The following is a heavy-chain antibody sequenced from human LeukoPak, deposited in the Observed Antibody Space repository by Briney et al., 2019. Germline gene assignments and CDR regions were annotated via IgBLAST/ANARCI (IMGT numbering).Heavy chain of an antibody. CDR1: GGTFTSYY. D-gene: IGHD3-22*01. V-gene: IGHV1-46*01. Sequence: ASVKVSCKASGGTFTSYYMHWVRQAPGQGLEWMGIINPSGGSTSYAQKFQGRVTMTRDMSTSTVYMELSSLRSEDTAVYYCARDDSSGYYYEWFDPWGQGTLVTVSS. J-gene: IGHJ5*02. CDR3: ARDDSSGYYYEWFDP. CDR2: INPSGGST.